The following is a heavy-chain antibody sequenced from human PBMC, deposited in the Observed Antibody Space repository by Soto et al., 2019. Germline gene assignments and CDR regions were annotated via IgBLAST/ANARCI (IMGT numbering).Heavy chain of an antibody. Sequence: EVQLLESGGGLVQPGGSLRLSCAASGFIFSSYAMSWVRQAPGKGLEWVSAISGSGTTEYYADSVKGRFTFSRDNSKKTMYLQMNSLRAEDTAVYYCAKTTDGWFSAFEIWGQGTMVTVSS. CDR3: AKTTDGWFSAFEI. J-gene: IGHJ3*02. CDR1: GFIFSSYA. V-gene: IGHV3-23*01. D-gene: IGHD6-19*01. CDR2: ISGSGTTE.